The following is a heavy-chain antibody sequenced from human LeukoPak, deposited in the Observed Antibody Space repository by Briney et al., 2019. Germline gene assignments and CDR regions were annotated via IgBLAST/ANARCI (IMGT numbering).Heavy chain of an antibody. CDR1: GYTFTSYG. CDR2: ISAYNGNT. Sequence: ASVKVSCKASGYTFTSYGISWVRQAPGQGLEWMGWISAYNGNTNYAQKLQGRVTMTTDTSTSTAYMELRSLRSDDTAVYYCASQGWWNFPPYYYYYGMDVWGQGTLVTVSS. D-gene: IGHD1-7*01. CDR3: ASQGWWNFPPYYYYYGMDV. J-gene: IGHJ6*02. V-gene: IGHV1-18*01.